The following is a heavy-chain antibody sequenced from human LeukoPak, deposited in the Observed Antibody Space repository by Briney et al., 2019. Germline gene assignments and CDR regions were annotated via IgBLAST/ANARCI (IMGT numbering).Heavy chain of an antibody. CDR3: VKEVTGNSWPRDFDY. J-gene: IGHJ4*02. CDR2: IYSGGNT. Sequence: PGGPLRLSCAASGFTVSNNYMSWVREAPGKGLEWVSVIYSGGNTYYADSVKGRFTISRDNSKNTLYLQMNSLRAEGAAVYYCVKEVTGNSWPRDFDYWGQGTLVTVSS. V-gene: IGHV3-53*01. D-gene: IGHD6-13*01. CDR1: GFTVSNNY.